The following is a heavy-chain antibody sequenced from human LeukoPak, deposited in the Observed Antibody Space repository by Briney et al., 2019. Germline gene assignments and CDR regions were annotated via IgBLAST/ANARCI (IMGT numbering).Heavy chain of an antibody. CDR1: GYTFTSYY. CDR3: ARGPEEMTTLDY. J-gene: IGHJ4*02. CDR2: ISAYNGNT. D-gene: IGHD5-24*01. V-gene: IGHV1-18*04. Sequence: ASVKVSCKASGYTFTSYYMHWVRQAPGQGLEWMGWISAYNGNTNYAQKLQGRVTMTTDTSTSTAYMELRSLRSDDTAVYYCARGPEEMTTLDYWGQGTLVTVSS.